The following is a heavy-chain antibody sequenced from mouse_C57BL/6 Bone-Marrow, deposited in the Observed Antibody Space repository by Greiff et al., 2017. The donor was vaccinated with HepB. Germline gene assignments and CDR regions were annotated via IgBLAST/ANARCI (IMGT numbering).Heavy chain of an antibody. CDR2: IDPSDSYT. V-gene: IGHV1-69*01. CDR3: ARGADYDY. Sequence: VQLQQPGAELVMPGASVKLSCKASGYTFTSYWMHWVKQRPGQGLEWIGEIDPSDSYTNYNQKFKGKSTLTVDKSSSTAYMQLSSLTSEDSAVYYCARGADYDYWGQVTTLTLSS. J-gene: IGHJ2*01. CDR1: GYTFTSYW.